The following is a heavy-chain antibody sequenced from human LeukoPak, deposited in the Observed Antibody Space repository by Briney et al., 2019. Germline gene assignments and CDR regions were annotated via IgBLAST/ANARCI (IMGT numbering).Heavy chain of an antibody. CDR2: IYYSGST. D-gene: IGHD1-26*01. CDR3: AREGRVGATHYYYYYMDV. Sequence: SETLSLTCTVSGGSISRYYWSWIRQPPGKGLEWIGYIYYSGSTNYNPSLKSRVTISVDTSKNQFSLKLSSVTAADTAVYYCAREGRVGATHYYYYYMDVWGKGTTVTVSS. V-gene: IGHV4-59*01. J-gene: IGHJ6*03. CDR1: GGSISRYY.